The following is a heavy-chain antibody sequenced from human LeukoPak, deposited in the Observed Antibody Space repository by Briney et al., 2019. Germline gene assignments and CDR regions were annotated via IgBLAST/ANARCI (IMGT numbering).Heavy chain of an antibody. CDR2: THPNSGGT. Sequence: GASVKVFCKASGYTFIDYYIHWVRQAPGQGLEWMGCTHPNSGGTSHDQKFQRRVTMTRDTSISPAYLDLSSLRSDDPAVYYCARSFTESWFGEFSDYFGLDVWGQGTTVTVSS. D-gene: IGHD3-10*01. V-gene: IGHV1-2*02. CDR3: ARSFTESWFGEFSDYFGLDV. J-gene: IGHJ6*02. CDR1: GYTFIDYY.